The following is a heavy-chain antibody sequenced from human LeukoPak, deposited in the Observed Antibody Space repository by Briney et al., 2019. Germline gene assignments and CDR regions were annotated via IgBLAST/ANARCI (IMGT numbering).Heavy chain of an antibody. D-gene: IGHD2/OR15-2a*01. CDR3: AKDQYYQQYYFDY. CDR1: GFTLSIYA. V-gene: IGHV3-53*01. Sequence: GGSLRLSCAASGFTLSIYAMSWVRQAPGRGLEWVSVIYSGGSTYYADSVKGRFAISRDNSKNTLYLQMNSLRAEDTAVYYCAKDQYYQQYYFDYWGQGTLVTVSS. J-gene: IGHJ4*02. CDR2: IYSGGST.